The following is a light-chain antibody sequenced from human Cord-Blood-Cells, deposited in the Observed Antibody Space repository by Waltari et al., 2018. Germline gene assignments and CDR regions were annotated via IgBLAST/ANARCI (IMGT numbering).Light chain of an antibody. V-gene: IGKV1-33*01. CDR2: DAS. J-gene: IGKJ5*01. CDR1: QDISNY. CDR3: QQYDNLPIT. Sequence: DIQMTQSPSSLSASVGDRVTITCQASQDISNYLNWYQQKPGKAPKLLIYDASNLEKGFPSRFSGSGSGTDFTFTISSLQPEDIATYYCQQYDNLPITFGQGTRLEIK.